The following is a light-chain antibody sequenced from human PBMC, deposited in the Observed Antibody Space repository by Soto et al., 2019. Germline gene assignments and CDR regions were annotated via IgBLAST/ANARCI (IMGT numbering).Light chain of an antibody. Sequence: DIQMTQSPSFVSASVGDRVTITCRASQDISKWLAWYQQKPGRAPKILIFAASTLQRGVPSRFSGSGSGTDFTLTISSLQPEDSATYYCQQADSIPLTFGGGTKMDFK. V-gene: IGKV1-12*01. CDR2: AAS. CDR1: QDISKW. J-gene: IGKJ4*01. CDR3: QQADSIPLT.